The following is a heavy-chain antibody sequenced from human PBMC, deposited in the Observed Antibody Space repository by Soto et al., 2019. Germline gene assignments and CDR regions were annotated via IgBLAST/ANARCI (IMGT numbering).Heavy chain of an antibody. J-gene: IGHJ6*02. D-gene: IGHD6-6*01. CDR3: ASHTSSSEYYYYGMDV. CDR1: GGTFSSNA. CDR2: IIPVIGTP. V-gene: IGHV1-69*01. Sequence: VQLVQSGAEVKKPGSSVKVSCKASGGTFSSNAISWVRQAPGQGLEWMGGIIPVIGTPNHAQKLQGRVTITADESTGTAYMELNSLRSEDTAVYYCASHTSSSEYYYYGMDVWGQGTTVTVSS.